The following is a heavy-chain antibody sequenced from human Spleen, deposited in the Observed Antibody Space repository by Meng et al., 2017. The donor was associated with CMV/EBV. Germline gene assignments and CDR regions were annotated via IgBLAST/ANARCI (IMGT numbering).Heavy chain of an antibody. CDR3: ASGYCSSGSCYPYYFDY. J-gene: IGHJ4*02. Sequence: YSFSSFCISWVRQAPGQGLEWMGWVSAYNGDTRYAQMVQGRVTMTADTATSTVYMELRGLRSDDTAVYYCASGYCSSGSCYPYYFDYWGQGTLVTVSS. CDR1: YSFSSFC. CDR2: VSAYNGDT. D-gene: IGHD2-15*01. V-gene: IGHV1-18*01.